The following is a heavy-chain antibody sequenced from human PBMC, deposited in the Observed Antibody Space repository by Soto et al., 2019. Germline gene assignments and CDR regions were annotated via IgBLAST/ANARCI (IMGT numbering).Heavy chain of an antibody. D-gene: IGHD2-15*01. CDR2: INPNSGGT. CDR3: ARDREVVAADYYYGMDV. J-gene: IGHJ6*02. CDR1: GYTFTGYY. Sequence: ASVKVSCKASGYTFTGYYMHWVRQAPGQGLEWMGWINPNSGGTNYVQKFQGWVTMTRDTSISTAYMELSRLRSDDTAVYYCARDREVVAADYYYGMDVWGQGTTVTVSS. V-gene: IGHV1-2*04.